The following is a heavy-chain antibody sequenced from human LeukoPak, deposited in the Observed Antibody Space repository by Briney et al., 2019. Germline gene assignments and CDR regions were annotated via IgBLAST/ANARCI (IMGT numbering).Heavy chain of an antibody. CDR2: IYYSGSP. J-gene: IGHJ4*02. V-gene: IGHV4-39*01. Sequence: PSETLSLTCTVSGGSINSISYYWGWIRQPPGKGLEWIGSIYYSGSPYYNPSLKSRVTISVDTSKKQFSLKVMYVTAADTAVYYCARQNYYNSSGDFDYWGQGILVTVSS. CDR3: ARQNYYNSSGDFDY. CDR1: GGSINSISYY. D-gene: IGHD3-22*01.